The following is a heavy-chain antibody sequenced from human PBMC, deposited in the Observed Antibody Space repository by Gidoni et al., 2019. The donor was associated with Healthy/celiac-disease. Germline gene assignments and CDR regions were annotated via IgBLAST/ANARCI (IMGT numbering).Heavy chain of an antibody. CDR1: GFTFSSYA. D-gene: IGHD2-15*01. CDR2: ISGSGGST. CDR3: AKDLSSRGSGGSRLFDY. J-gene: IGHJ4*02. Sequence: EVQLLESGGGLVQPGGSLRLSCAASGFTFSSYAMSWVRQAPGKGLEWVSAISGSGGSTYYADSVKGRFTISRDNSKNTLYLQMNSLRAEDTAVYYCAKDLSSRGSGGSRLFDYWGQGTLVTVSS. V-gene: IGHV3-23*01.